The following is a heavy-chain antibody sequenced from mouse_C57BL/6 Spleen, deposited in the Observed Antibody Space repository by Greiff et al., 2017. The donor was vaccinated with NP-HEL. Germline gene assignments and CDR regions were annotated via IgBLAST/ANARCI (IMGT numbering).Heavy chain of an antibody. Sequence: EVQLVESGGGLVKPGGSLKLSCAASGFTFSSYAMSWVRQTPEKRLEWVATISDGGSYTYYPDNVKGRFTISRDNAKNNLYLQMSHLKSEDTAMYYCARSLYDYDEEAWFAYWGQGTLVTVSA. V-gene: IGHV5-4*01. CDR3: ARSLYDYDEEAWFAY. D-gene: IGHD2-4*01. CDR1: GFTFSSYA. J-gene: IGHJ3*01. CDR2: ISDGGSYT.